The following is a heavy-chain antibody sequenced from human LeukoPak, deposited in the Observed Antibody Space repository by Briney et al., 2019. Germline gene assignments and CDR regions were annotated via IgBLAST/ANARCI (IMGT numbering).Heavy chain of an antibody. V-gene: IGHV3-23*01. CDR2: LSYNGGRT. CDR1: GFSFSRYA. D-gene: IGHD3-3*01. Sequence: PGGSLRLSCAASGFSFSRYAMTWVRQAPGKGLEWVSGLSYNGGRTYYADSLKGRITISRDNSKNTLYLQMNSLRAEDTAVYYCAKDGGYDFWSGYLRARLPDYWGQGTLVTVSS. CDR3: AKDGGYDFWSGYLRARLPDY. J-gene: IGHJ4*02.